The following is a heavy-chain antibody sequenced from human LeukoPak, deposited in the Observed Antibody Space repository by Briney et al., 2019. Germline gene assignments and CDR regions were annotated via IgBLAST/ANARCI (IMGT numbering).Heavy chain of an antibody. CDR1: GFTVSSDY. CDR2: IYSGGST. Sequence: PGGSLRLSCAASGFTVSSDYMSWVRQAPGKGLEWVSVIYSGGSTYYADSVKGRFTISRDNAKNSLYLHMNSLRAEDTGVYYCARIGTTTRGPAGLDVWGQGTTVTVSS. J-gene: IGHJ6*02. V-gene: IGHV3-53*01. CDR3: ARIGTTTRGPAGLDV. D-gene: IGHD2/OR15-2a*01.